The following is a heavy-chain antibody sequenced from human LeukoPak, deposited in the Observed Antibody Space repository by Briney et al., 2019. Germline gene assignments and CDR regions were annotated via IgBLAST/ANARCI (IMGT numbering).Heavy chain of an antibody. Sequence: GSSVRVSCKASGGTFSSYAISWVRQAPGQGLEWMGGIIPIFGTANYAQKFQGRVTMTRDTSTSTVYMELSSLRSEDTAVYYCARGLGPNDILTGYHWFDPWGQGNLVTVSS. V-gene: IGHV1-69*05. D-gene: IGHD3-9*01. J-gene: IGHJ5*02. CDR2: IIPIFGTA. CDR3: ARGLGPNDILTGYHWFDP. CDR1: GGTFSSYA.